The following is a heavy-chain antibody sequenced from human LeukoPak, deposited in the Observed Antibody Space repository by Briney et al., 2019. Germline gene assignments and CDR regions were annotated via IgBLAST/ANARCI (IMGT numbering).Heavy chain of an antibody. D-gene: IGHD5-12*01. CDR1: GYSFTNYG. CDR2: LNTYSGNT. J-gene: IGHJ4*02. V-gene: IGHV1-18*04. CDR3: ARDRDTGYDCGY. Sequence: ASVTVSCMASGYSFTNYGISWVRQAAGQGLEWMGWLNTYSGNTNYAQKFQGRVTLTTDTSTRTVFMELRSLRSDDTAVYFCARDRDTGYDCGYWGQGTLVTVSS.